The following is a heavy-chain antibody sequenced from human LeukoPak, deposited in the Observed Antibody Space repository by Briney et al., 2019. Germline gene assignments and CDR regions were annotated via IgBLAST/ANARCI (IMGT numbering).Heavy chain of an antibody. J-gene: IGHJ6*03. CDR3: ARASNFLNCGGDCYYYYYMDV. Sequence: SETLSLTCTVSGDSMSTYYWTWIRQPPGKGLEWIGYICNSGSTNYNPSLKSRVTISVDTSKNQFSLKLTSVTAADTAVYYCARASNFLNCGGDCYYYYYMDVWGKGTTVTVSS. CDR2: ICNSGST. CDR1: GDSMSTYY. V-gene: IGHV4-59*01. D-gene: IGHD2-21*02.